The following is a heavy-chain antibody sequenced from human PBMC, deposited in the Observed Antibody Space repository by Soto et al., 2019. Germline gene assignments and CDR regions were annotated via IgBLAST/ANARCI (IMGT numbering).Heavy chain of an antibody. D-gene: IGHD2-21*01. V-gene: IGHV4-4*07. CDR2: IYSSGTT. CDR3: ARGPFCGDDCYFDV. CDR1: GGSISGYY. J-gene: IGHJ2*01. Sequence: SETLSLTCTVAGGSISGYYWSWVRQPAGKGLEWIGRIYSSGTTKYNPSLRNRVTMSVDTSTDQYSLNLASMTAADTAVYFCARGPFCGDDCYFDVWGQGTQVTVSS.